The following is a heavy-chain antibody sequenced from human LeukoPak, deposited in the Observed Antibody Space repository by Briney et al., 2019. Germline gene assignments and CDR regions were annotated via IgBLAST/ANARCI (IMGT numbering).Heavy chain of an antibody. Sequence: GASVKVSCKASGGTFSSYAISWVRQAPGQGLEWMGGIIPIFGTANYAQKFQGRVTITADESTSTAYMELSSLRSEDTAVYYCTREHYYGSGSYYWGMVVWGKGTTVTVSS. CDR1: GGTFSSYA. V-gene: IGHV1-69*13. CDR3: TREHYYGSGSYYWGMVV. D-gene: IGHD3-10*01. CDR2: IIPIFGTA. J-gene: IGHJ6*04.